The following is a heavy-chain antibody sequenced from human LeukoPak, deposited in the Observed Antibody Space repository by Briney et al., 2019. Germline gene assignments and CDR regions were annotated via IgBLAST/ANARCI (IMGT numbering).Heavy chain of an antibody. CDR3: ARDLSFSPDY. V-gene: IGHV3-9*01. Sequence: GGSLRLSCAASGFTFDDYAMHWVRQAPGKGLEWVSHISPDGDFKDYADSVKGRFIISRDNAKNTLFLQMNRLRAEDTALYFCARDLSFSPDYWGQGTLVTVSS. J-gene: IGHJ4*02. CDR2: ISPDGDFK. CDR1: GFTFDDYA.